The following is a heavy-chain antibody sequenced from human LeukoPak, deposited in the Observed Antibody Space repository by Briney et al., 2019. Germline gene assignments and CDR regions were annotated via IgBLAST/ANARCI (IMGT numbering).Heavy chain of an antibody. Sequence: PGGSLRLSCAATGFTFSSSWMTWVRQAPGKGLEWVAIMNPDGSDKAYAASVRGRFTISRDNAKNSLYLDMNGLRAEDTSVYYCARDPTFGAFDIRGRGTLVTVSS. J-gene: IGHJ3*02. CDR3: ARDPTFGAFDI. V-gene: IGHV3-7*01. D-gene: IGHD3-10*01. CDR2: MNPDGSDK. CDR1: GFTFSSSW.